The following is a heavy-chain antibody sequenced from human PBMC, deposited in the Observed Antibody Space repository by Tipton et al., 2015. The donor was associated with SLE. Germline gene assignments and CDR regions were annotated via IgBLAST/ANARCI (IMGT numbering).Heavy chain of an antibody. CDR2: IYTSGST. CDR3: ARDLNRYSSSWYRIDP. V-gene: IGHV4-4*08. CDR1: GGSISSYY. Sequence: TLSLTCTVSGGSISSYYWSWIRQPPGKGLEWIGYIYTSGSTNYNPSLQSRVTISVDTSKNQFSLKLSSVTAADTAVYYCARDLNRYSSSWYRIDPWGQGTLVTVSS. J-gene: IGHJ5*02. D-gene: IGHD6-13*01.